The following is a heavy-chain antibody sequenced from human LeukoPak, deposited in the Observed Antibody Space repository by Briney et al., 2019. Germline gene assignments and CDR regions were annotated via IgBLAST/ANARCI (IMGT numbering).Heavy chain of an antibody. CDR2: IYTSGST. J-gene: IGHJ4*02. V-gene: IGHV4-61*02. CDR1: GGSINSGSYY. D-gene: IGHD5-18*01. CDR3: ARGGYSYGCNFDY. Sequence: PSETLSLTCTVPGGSINSGSYYWSWIRQPAGKGLERIGRIYTSGSTNYNPSLKSRVTISVDTSRNQFSLKLSSVTAADTAVYYCARGGYSYGCNFDYWGQGTLVTVSS.